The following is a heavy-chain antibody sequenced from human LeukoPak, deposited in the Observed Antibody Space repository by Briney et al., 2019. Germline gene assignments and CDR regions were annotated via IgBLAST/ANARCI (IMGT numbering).Heavy chain of an antibody. CDR2: INHSGST. D-gene: IGHD6-19*01. V-gene: IGHV4-39*07. CDR1: GGSISSGDYY. Sequence: PSETLSLTCTVSGGSISSGDYYWSWIRQPPGKGLEWIGEINHSGSTNYNPSLKSRVTISVDTSKNQFSLKLSSVTAADTAVYYCASGSSGWADAFDIWGQGTMVTVSS. CDR3: ASGSSGWADAFDI. J-gene: IGHJ3*02.